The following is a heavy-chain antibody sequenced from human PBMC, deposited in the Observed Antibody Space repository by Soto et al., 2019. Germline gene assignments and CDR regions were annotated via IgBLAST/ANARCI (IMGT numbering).Heavy chain of an antibody. J-gene: IGHJ4*02. CDR2: ISYDGSNK. D-gene: IGHD2-21*02. V-gene: IGHV3-30*18. CDR3: AKDMGGYCGGDCPFDY. CDR1: GFTFSSYG. Sequence: GGSLRLSCAASGFTFSSYGMHWVRQAPGKGLEWVAVISYDGSNKYYADSVKGRFTISRDNSKNTLYLQMNSLRAEDTAVYYCAKDMGGYCGGDCPFDYWGKGTLVTVSS.